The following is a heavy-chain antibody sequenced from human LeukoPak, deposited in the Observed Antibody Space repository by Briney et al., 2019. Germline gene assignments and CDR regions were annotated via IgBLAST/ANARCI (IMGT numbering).Heavy chain of an antibody. Sequence: GGSLRLSCAASGFTFRSSEMNWVRQAPGKGLEWVSAISGGDSTYYADSVKGRFTISRDNSKNTLFLQVNSLRAEDTAIYYCAQDIGWLQFAYWGQGTLVTVSS. J-gene: IGHJ4*02. D-gene: IGHD5-24*01. CDR2: ISGGDST. V-gene: IGHV3-23*01. CDR3: AQDIGWLQFAY. CDR1: GFTFRSSE.